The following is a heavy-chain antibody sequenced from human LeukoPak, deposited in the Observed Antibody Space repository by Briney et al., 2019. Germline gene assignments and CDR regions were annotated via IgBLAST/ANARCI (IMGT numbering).Heavy chain of an antibody. CDR2: ISANGDKS. Sequence: SGGSLRLSCTASGFIFSSYTMSWVRQAPGRGLEWVSTISANGDKSYYADSVKGRFTISRDNSKNTLYLQMNRLRVEDTAIFYCAKDSSSAPVTSVWGQGALVTVSS. V-gene: IGHV3-23*01. CDR3: AKDSSSAPVTSV. J-gene: IGHJ4*02. D-gene: IGHD4-17*01. CDR1: GFIFSSYT.